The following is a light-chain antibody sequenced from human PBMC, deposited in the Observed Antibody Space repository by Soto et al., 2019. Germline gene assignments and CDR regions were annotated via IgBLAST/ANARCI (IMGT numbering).Light chain of an antibody. CDR2: RNN. Sequence: QSAMTQPPSASGTPGRRVTMSCSGSSSNIGSNYVYWYQQLPGTAPKLLIYRNNQRPSGVPDRFSGSKSGTSASLAISGLRSEDEADYYCAAWDDSLSALVFGGGTKLTVL. CDR3: AAWDDSLSALV. J-gene: IGLJ2*01. CDR1: SSNIGSNY. V-gene: IGLV1-47*01.